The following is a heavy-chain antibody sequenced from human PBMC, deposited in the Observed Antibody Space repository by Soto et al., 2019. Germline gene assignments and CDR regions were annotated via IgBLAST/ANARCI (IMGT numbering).Heavy chain of an antibody. CDR1: GDRVSSNSAA. D-gene: IGHD6-19*01. CDR3: ARDEVSSGWFYYYGMDV. V-gene: IGHV6-1*01. Sequence: SQTLSRTCAISGDRVSSNSAAWNWIRQSPSRGLEWLGRTYYRSKWYNDYAVSVKSRITINPDTSKNQFSLQLNSVTPEDTAVYYCARDEVSSGWFYYYGMDVWGQGTTVTVSS. J-gene: IGHJ6*02. CDR2: TYYRSKWYN.